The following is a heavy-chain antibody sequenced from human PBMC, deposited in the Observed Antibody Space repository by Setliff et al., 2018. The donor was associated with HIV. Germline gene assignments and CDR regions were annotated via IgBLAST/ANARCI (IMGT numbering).Heavy chain of an antibody. CDR3: ARVRGVDPLLVTASDAFSI. Sequence: SETLSLTCTVSGFSVKSAFYWGWIRQTPGEGLEWIGSIYHSGTTYYNPSLASRATLSLDTSKNQFSLRLSSVSAADTAIYYSARVRGVDPLLVTASDAFSIWGQGTMVTVSS. CDR2: IYHSGTT. CDR1: GFSVKSAFY. D-gene: IGHD2-21*02. V-gene: IGHV4-38-2*02. J-gene: IGHJ3*02.